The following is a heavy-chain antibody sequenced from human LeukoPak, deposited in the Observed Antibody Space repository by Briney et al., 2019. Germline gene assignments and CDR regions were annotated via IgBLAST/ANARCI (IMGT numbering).Heavy chain of an antibody. CDR2: IIPILGIA. CDR3: AREMDSSGYYFHYYYYYGMDV. V-gene: IGHV1-69*04. J-gene: IGHJ6*02. D-gene: IGHD3-22*01. CDR1: GGTFSSYA. Sequence: GSSVKVSCKASGGTFSSYAISWVRQAPGQGLEWMGRIIPILGIANYAQKFQGRVTITADKSTSTAYMELSSLRSEDTAVYYCAREMDSSGYYFHYYYYYGMDVWGQGTTVTVSS.